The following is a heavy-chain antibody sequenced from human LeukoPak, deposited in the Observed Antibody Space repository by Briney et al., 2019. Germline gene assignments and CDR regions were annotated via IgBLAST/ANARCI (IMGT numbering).Heavy chain of an antibody. V-gene: IGHV1-69*13. CDR1: GGTFSSYA. CDR3: ARARVVPAADVYYYYMDV. Sequence: ASVKVSCKASGGTFSSYAISWVRQAPGQGLEWMGGIIPIFGTANYAQKFQGRVTITADESTSTAYMELSSLRSEDTAVYYCARARVVPAADVYYYYMDVWGKGTTVTVSS. D-gene: IGHD2-2*01. CDR2: IIPIFGTA. J-gene: IGHJ6*03.